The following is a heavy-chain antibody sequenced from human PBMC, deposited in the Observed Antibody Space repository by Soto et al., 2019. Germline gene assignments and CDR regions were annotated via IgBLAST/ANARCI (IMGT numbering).Heavy chain of an antibody. CDR3: TRHESGGCFHY. D-gene: IGHD3-10*01. J-gene: IGHJ4*02. CDR2: IYYSGTT. V-gene: IGHV4-59*08. CDR1: GGSITSYY. Sequence: SETLSLTCTVSGGSITSYYWSWTRQPPGKGLEWSGYIYYSGTTNYNPSLKSRVTMSVDTSKNQFSLNLSSVTAADTAVYYCTRHESGGCFHYWGQGTLVTVSS.